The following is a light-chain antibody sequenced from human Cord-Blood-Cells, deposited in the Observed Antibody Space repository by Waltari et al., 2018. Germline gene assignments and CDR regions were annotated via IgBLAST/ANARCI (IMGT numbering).Light chain of an antibody. CDR3: SSYTSSSTVV. CDR2: DVS. J-gene: IGLJ2*01. Sequence: QSALTQPASGSGSPGQSIPISCTGTSSYVGGYNYVSWYQQHPGKAPKLMIYDVSNRPSGVSNRFSGSKSGNTASLTISGLQAEDEADYYCSSYTSSSTVVFGGGTKLTVL. V-gene: IGLV2-14*01. CDR1: SSYVGGYNY.